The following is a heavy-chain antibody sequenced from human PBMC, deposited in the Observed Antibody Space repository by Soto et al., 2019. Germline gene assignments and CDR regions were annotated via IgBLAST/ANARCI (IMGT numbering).Heavy chain of an antibody. V-gene: IGHV3-33*01. D-gene: IGHD3-22*01. Sequence: QVQLVESGGGVVQPGRSLRLSCAASGFTFSSYGMHWVRQAQGKGLEWVAVIWYDGSNKYYADSVKGRVTISRDNSKNTLYLQMNGLRAEDTAVYYCARGHYDSSGYYYRYYYYGMDVWGQGTTVTVSS. CDR2: IWYDGSNK. CDR3: ARGHYDSSGYYYRYYYYGMDV. CDR1: GFTFSSYG. J-gene: IGHJ6*02.